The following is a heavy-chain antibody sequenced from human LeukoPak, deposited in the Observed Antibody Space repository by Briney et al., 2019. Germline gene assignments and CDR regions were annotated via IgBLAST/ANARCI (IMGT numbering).Heavy chain of an antibody. CDR2: IYYSGST. D-gene: IGHD2-21*02. CDR3: ARGRYCGGDCYSKWFDP. Sequence: PSETLSLTCTVSGGSVSSGSYYWSWIRQPPGKGLEWIGYIYYSGSTNYNPSLKSRVTISVDTSKNQFSLKLSSVTAADTAVYYCARGRYCGGDCYSKWFDPWGQGTLVTVSS. CDR1: GGSVSSGSYY. J-gene: IGHJ5*02. V-gene: IGHV4-61*01.